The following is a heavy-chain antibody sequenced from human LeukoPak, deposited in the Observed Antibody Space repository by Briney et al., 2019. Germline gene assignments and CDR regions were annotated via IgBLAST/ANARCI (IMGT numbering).Heavy chain of an antibody. CDR3: ASQGSSKTPFDY. J-gene: IGHJ4*02. Sequence: GASVKVSCKASGYTFTSYGISWVRQAPGQGLEWMGIINPSGGSTSYAQKFQGRVTMTRDTSTSTVYMELSSLRSEDTAVYYCASQGSSKTPFDYWGQGTLVTVSS. CDR1: GYTFTSYG. CDR2: INPSGGST. D-gene: IGHD4-11*01. V-gene: IGHV1-46*01.